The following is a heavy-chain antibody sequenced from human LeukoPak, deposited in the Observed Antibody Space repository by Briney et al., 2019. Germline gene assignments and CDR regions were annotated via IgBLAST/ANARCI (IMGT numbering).Heavy chain of an antibody. CDR3: ARVNDGDYVRYYYYGMDV. CDR2: ISGSGGST. CDR1: GFTFSSYA. V-gene: IGHV3-23*01. J-gene: IGHJ6*02. D-gene: IGHD4-17*01. Sequence: PGGSLRLSCAASGFTFSSYAMSWVRQAPGKGLEWVSAISGSGGSTYYADSVKGRFTISRDNAKNSLYLQMNSLRDEDTAVYYCARVNDGDYVRYYYYGMDVWGQGTTVTVSS.